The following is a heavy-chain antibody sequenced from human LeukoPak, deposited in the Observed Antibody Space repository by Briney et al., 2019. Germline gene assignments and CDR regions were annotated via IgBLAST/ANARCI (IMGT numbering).Heavy chain of an antibody. D-gene: IGHD3-9*01. CDR2: IYSGGST. CDR3: AKDEPDYDILTPLGY. Sequence: GGSLRLSCAASGFTVSSNYMSWVRQAPGKGLEWVSVIYSGGSTYYADSVKGRFTISRDNSKNTLYLQMNSLRAEDTAVYYCAKDEPDYDILTPLGYWGQGTLVTVSS. CDR1: GFTVSSNY. J-gene: IGHJ4*02. V-gene: IGHV3-66*01.